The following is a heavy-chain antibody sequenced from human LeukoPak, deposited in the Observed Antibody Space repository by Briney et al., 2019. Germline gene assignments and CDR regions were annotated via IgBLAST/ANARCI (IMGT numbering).Heavy chain of an antibody. CDR3: ARVFDSGSQAYFYYMDV. Sequence: SETLSLTCTVSGYSITSGYYWGWIRQPPGKGLEWIGTIYHSGSTSYNPSLKSRVTISVDTSKNQFSLKLSSVTAADTAVYYCARVFDSGSQAYFYYMDVWGKGTTVTIFS. D-gene: IGHD3-10*01. CDR2: IYHSGST. CDR1: GYSITSGYY. V-gene: IGHV4-38-2*02. J-gene: IGHJ6*03.